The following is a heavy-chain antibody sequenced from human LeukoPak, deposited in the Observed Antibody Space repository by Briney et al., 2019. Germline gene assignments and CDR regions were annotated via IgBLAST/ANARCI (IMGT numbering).Heavy chain of an antibody. Sequence: AETLSLTCTVSGASISSSTYYWGWIRQSPGKGLEWIGSVNYAVNTYYNPSLKSRVTISADTSKNQFSLKMNFVTAADTALYYCARHLGPYSASYLDYWGQGSLLTGSS. CDR1: GASISSSTYY. CDR2: VNYAVNT. D-gene: IGHD1-26*01. J-gene: IGHJ4*02. V-gene: IGHV4-39*01. CDR3: ARHLGPYSASYLDY.